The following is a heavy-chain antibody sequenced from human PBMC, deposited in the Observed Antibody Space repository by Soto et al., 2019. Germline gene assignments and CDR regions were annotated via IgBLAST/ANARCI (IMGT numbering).Heavy chain of an antibody. CDR1: GFSLSTRGVA. V-gene: IGHV2-5*01. D-gene: IGHD5-12*01. J-gene: IGHJ4*02. CDR2: IYWSEDK. CDR3: AHRPRGYAYYFDC. Sequence: QITLKESGPTLVKPTQTLTLTCTFSGFSLSTRGVAVGWFRQPPGKALEWLALIYWSEDKWYSPSLTTRLTTPDDTSKNQVVLTMTNMDPVDTATYYCAHRPRGYAYYFDCWGQGTLVTVSS.